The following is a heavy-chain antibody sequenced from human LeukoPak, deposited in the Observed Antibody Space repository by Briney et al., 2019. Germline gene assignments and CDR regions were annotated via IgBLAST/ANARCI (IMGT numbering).Heavy chain of an antibody. CDR3: VKDPGSGWYVLY. CDR1: GFTFSTYA. D-gene: IGHD6-19*01. J-gene: IGHJ4*02. CDR2: ISGSGDTT. V-gene: IGHV3-23*01. Sequence: PGGPLRLSCAASGFTFSTYAMGWVRQAPGMGLEWVSAISGSGDTTYYADSVKGRFAISRDNSRDTLFLQMNSLRVEDTAVYYCVKDPGSGWYVLYWGQGTLVTVSS.